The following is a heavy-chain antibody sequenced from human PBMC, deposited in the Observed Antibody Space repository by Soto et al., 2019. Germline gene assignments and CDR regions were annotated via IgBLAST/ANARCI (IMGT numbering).Heavy chain of an antibody. CDR2: IWYDGSNK. J-gene: IGHJ3*02. CDR1: GFTFSSYG. CDR3: AREGITSAFDI. V-gene: IGHV3-33*01. Sequence: LRLSCAASGFTFSSYGMHWVRQAPGKGLEWVAVIWYDGSNKYYADSVKGRFTISRDNSKNTLYLQMNSLRDEDTAVYYCAREGITSAFDIWGQGTMASVS. D-gene: IGHD3-16*01.